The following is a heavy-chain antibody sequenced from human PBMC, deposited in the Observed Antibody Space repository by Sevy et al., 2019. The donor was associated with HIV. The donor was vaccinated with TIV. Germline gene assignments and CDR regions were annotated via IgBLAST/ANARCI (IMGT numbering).Heavy chain of an antibody. CDR3: SRLRGTISPYYYFGLDV. J-gene: IGHJ6*02. CDR2: IRSKTFGGTT. D-gene: IGHD3-3*01. CDR1: GFAFEDYA. Sequence: GGSLRLSCTTSGFAFEDYAMSWLCQTPGKGLEWVGFIRSKTFGGTTEYAASVKGRFTISRDNSNSIAYLQMNNLKIEDAAVYFCSRLRGTISPYYYFGLDVWGQGTTVTVSS. V-gene: IGHV3-49*03.